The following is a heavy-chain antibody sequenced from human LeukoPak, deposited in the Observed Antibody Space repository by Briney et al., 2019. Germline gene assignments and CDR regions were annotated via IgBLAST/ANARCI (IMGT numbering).Heavy chain of an antibody. J-gene: IGHJ5*02. V-gene: IGHV3-23*01. Sequence: GGSLRLSCAASGFTFSSYAMSWVRQAPGKGLEWVSAISGSGGSTYYADSVKGRFTISRDNSKNTLYLQMNSLRAEDTAVYYCAKETKSYYYDSSGYYYVFNWFDPWGQGTLVTVSS. D-gene: IGHD3-22*01. CDR1: GFTFSSYA. CDR3: AKETKSYYYDSSGYYYVFNWFDP. CDR2: ISGSGGST.